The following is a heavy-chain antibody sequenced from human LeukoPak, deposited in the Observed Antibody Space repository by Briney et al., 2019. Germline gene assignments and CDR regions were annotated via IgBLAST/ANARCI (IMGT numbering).Heavy chain of an antibody. J-gene: IGHJ4*02. CDR3: ARERPGSSGWYTH. D-gene: IGHD6-19*01. CDR2: IFPVDSDT. V-gene: IGHV5-51*01. CDR1: GYSFTSYW. Sequence: GESLKISCKGSGYSFTSYWIGWVRQMPGKGLEWMGIIFPVDSDTRYSPSFLGEVTFSVDMSTATAYLEWSSLKASDSAMYYCARERPGSSGWYTHWGQGTLVTVSS.